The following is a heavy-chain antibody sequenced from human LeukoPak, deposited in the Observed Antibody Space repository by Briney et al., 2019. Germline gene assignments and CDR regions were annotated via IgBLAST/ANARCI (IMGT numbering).Heavy chain of an antibody. CDR1: GFTFSSYG. Sequence: GRSLRLSCVASGFTFSSYGMHWVRQAPGKGLEWVAVIWYDGRNKYYGDSVKGRFTISRGNSKNTLYLQMNSLRAEDTAVYYCAGGCGGDCYGYLQHWGQGTLVTVSS. D-gene: IGHD2-21*02. CDR3: AGGCGGDCYGYLQH. V-gene: IGHV3-33*01. CDR2: IWYDGRNK. J-gene: IGHJ1*01.